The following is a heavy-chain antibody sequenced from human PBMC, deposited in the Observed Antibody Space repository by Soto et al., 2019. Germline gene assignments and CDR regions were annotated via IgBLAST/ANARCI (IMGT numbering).Heavy chain of an antibody. CDR3: ARERSVGYCITTTCPKPFYYYAMDV. Sequence: QVQLVQSGAEVKKPGSSLKVSCKASGGTFTNYAFSWVRQAPGQGLEWMGGIIPVFGTPDYAQKFQGRVTITADESTRTASMELSSPRSDDTAVYYCARERSVGYCITTTCPKPFYYYAMDVWGQGTTVIVSS. CDR1: GGTFTNYA. D-gene: IGHD2-2*01. J-gene: IGHJ6*02. CDR2: IIPVFGTP. V-gene: IGHV1-69*12.